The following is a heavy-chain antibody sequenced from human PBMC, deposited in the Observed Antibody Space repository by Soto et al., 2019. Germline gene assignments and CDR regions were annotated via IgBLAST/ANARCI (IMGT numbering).Heavy chain of an antibody. J-gene: IGHJ5*02. CDR1: GFTFSSSA. D-gene: IGHD6-19*01. V-gene: IGHV3-23*01. CDR2: VSGSGGTT. CDR3: ARCTVDTIVTSGWCHYLDP. Sequence: EVQLLDSGGGLVQPGGSLRLSCAASGFTFSSSAMSWVRQAPGKGLEWVSAVSGSGGTTYYADSVRGRFTISRDNSKNTLCLQINSLRAEDTAIYFCARCTVDTIVTSGWCHYLDPWGQGTLVTVSS.